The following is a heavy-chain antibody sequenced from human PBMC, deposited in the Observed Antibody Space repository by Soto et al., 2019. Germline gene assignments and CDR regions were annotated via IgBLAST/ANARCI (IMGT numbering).Heavy chain of an antibody. CDR1: GDSMSSFY. J-gene: IGHJ5*02. CDR2: IYYSGST. Sequence: KPSETLSLTCTVSGDSMSSFYWSWIRQSPGKGLEWIGYIYYSGSTNYNPSLKSRVTISIDTSKNQFSLKLTSVTAADTAVYYCAKDSGITGALHHWGQGTLVTVSS. V-gene: IGHV4-59*01. CDR3: AKDSGITGALHH. D-gene: IGHD1-20*01.